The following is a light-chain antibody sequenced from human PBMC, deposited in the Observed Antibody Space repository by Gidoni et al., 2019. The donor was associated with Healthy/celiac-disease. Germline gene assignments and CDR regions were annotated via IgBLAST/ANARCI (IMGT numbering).Light chain of an antibody. Sequence: SYELTQPPSVSVPPGQTASITCSGDKLGDKYACWYQLKPGQSPVLVIYQDSKRPSGIPERFSGSNSGNTATLTISGTQAMDEADYYCQAWDSSTEGVVFGGGTKLTVL. V-gene: IGLV3-1*01. J-gene: IGLJ2*01. CDR2: QDS. CDR1: KLGDKY. CDR3: QAWDSSTEGVV.